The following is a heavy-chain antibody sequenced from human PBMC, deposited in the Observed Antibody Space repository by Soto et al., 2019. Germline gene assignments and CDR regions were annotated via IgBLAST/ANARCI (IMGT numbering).Heavy chain of an antibody. CDR2: IYSGGTT. CDR1: GFTVSNNY. CDR3: ARNGWGMATVGM. J-gene: IGHJ4*02. V-gene: IGHV3-53*01. Sequence: EVQLVESGGGLVQPGGSLRLSCAASGFTVSNNYMIWFRLPPGKGLEWGSLIYSGGTTYYADSVKGRFTISRDNSKTTLYLQMTSLRVEGTAVYYCARNGWGMATVGMWGPGTLVTVSS. D-gene: IGHD4-4*01.